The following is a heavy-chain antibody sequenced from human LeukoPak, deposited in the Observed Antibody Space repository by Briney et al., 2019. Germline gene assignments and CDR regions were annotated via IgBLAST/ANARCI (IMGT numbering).Heavy chain of an antibody. Sequence: ASVTVSCTVSGYTLTELSMHWVRQAPGKGLEGMGGFDTEDGETIYAQKFQGRVTMTEDTSTDTAYMELSSLRSEDTAVYYCATSYGSGSYWFDPWGQGTLVTVSS. CDR2: FDTEDGET. CDR1: GYTLTELS. CDR3: ATSYGSGSYWFDP. D-gene: IGHD3-10*01. V-gene: IGHV1-24*01. J-gene: IGHJ5*02.